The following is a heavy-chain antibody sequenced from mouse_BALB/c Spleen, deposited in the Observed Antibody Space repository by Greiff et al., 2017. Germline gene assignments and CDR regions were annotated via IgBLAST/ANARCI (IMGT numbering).Heavy chain of an antibody. CDR3: ARQDYGSDAMDY. D-gene: IGHD1-1*01. V-gene: IGHV5-6*01. Sequence: EVKLMESGGDLVKPGGSLKLSCAASGFTFSSYGMSWVRQTPDKRLEWVATISSGGSYTYYPDSVKGRFTISRDNAKNTLYLQMSSLKSEDTAMYYCARQDYGSDAMDYWGQGTSVTVSS. J-gene: IGHJ4*01. CDR1: GFTFSSYG. CDR2: ISSGGSYT.